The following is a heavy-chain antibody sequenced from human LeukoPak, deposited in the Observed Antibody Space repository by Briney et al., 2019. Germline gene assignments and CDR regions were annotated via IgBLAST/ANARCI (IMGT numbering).Heavy chain of an antibody. CDR3: ARRTHYYDSSPDAFDI. CDR1: GGSFSGYY. J-gene: IGHJ3*02. D-gene: IGHD3-22*01. V-gene: IGHV4-34*01. CDR2: INHSGST. Sequence: PSETLSLTCAVYGGSFSGYYWSCIRQPPGKGLEWIGEINHSGSTNYNPSLKSRVTISVDTSKNQFSLKLSSVTAADTAVYYCARRTHYYDSSPDAFDIWGQGTMVTVSS.